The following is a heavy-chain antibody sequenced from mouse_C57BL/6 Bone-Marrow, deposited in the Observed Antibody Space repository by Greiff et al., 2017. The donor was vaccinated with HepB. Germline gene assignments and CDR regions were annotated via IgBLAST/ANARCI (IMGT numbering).Heavy chain of an antibody. Sequence: DVKLVESGAELVRPGASVKLSCTASGFNIKDDYMHWVKQRPEQGLEWIGWIDPENGDTEYASKFQGKATITADTSSNTAYLQLSSLTSEDTAVYYCTTEGYGYDCWFAYWGQGTLVTVSA. CDR2: IDPENGDT. CDR1: GFNIKDDY. D-gene: IGHD2-2*01. J-gene: IGHJ3*01. CDR3: TTEGYGYDCWFAY. V-gene: IGHV14-4*01.